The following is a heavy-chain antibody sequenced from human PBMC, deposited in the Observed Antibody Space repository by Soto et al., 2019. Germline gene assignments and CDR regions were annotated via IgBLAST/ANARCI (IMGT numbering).Heavy chain of an antibody. J-gene: IGHJ4*02. CDR1: GYTLTSYG. D-gene: IGHD6-6*01. V-gene: IGHV1-18*04. CDR3: GRVSGIAARPFGY. Sequence: GASVKVSCKASGYTLTSYGIRWVRQAPGQGLEWMGRINPSSGNTNYAQKLQVRVTMTRDTSTSTVYMELRSLRSEDTAVFYCGRVSGIAARPFGYWGQGTVVTVSS. CDR2: INPSSGNT.